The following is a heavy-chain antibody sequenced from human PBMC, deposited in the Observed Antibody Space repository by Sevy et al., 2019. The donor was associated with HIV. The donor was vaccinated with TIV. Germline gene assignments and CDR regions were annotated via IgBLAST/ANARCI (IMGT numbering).Heavy chain of an antibody. CDR1: GFTFSSYS. CDR2: ISSTSSYI. V-gene: IGHV3-21*01. J-gene: IGHJ6*02. Sequence: GGSLRLSCAASGFTFSSYSMNWVRQAPGKGLEWVSSISSTSSYIYYADSVKGRFTISRDNAKNSLYLQLNSLRAEDTAVYYCARDLALVATITYFYGMDFWGQGTTVTVSS. CDR3: ARDLALVATITYFYGMDF. D-gene: IGHD5-12*01.